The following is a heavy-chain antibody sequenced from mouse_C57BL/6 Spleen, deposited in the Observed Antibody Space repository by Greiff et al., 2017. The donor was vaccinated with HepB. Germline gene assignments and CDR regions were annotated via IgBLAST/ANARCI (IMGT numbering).Heavy chain of an antibody. CDR2: IDPENGDT. J-gene: IGHJ4*01. V-gene: IGHV14-4*01. CDR1: GFNIKDDY. CDR3: TTSGVTTVDSPMDY. D-gene: IGHD1-1*01. Sequence: EVQLQQSGAELVRPGASVKLSCTASGFNIKDDYMHWVKQRPEQGLEWIGWIDPENGDTEYASKFQGKATITADTSSNTAYLQLSSLTSEDTAVYYCTTSGVTTVDSPMDYWGQGTSVTVSS.